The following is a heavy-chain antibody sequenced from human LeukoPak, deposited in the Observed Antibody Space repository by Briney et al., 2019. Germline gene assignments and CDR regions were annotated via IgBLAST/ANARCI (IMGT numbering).Heavy chain of an antibody. CDR1: GFTFDDYA. Sequence: GRSLRLSCAASGFTFDDYAMHWVRQAPGKGLEWVSGISWNSGSIGYADPVKGRFTISRDNSKNTLYLQMNSLRAEDTAVYYCAKGWEPQGGFDYWGQGTLVTVSS. D-gene: IGHD1-26*01. V-gene: IGHV3-9*01. CDR3: AKGWEPQGGFDY. CDR2: ISWNSGSI. J-gene: IGHJ4*02.